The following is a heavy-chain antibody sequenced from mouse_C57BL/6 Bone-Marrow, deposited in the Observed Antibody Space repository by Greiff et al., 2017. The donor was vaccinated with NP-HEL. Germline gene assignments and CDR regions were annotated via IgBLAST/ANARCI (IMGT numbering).Heavy chain of an antibody. J-gene: IGHJ1*03. V-gene: IGHV1-72*01. CDR1: GYTFTSYW. CDR3: AARGGGTTERFWSFDV. D-gene: IGHD1-1*01. Sequence: QVQLQQPGAELVKPGASVKLSCKASGYTFTSYWMHWVKQRPGRGLEWIGRIDPNSGGTKYNEKFKSKATLTVDKPSSTAYMQLSSLTSEDSAVYYCAARGGGTTERFWSFDVWGTGTTVTVSS. CDR2: IDPNSGGT.